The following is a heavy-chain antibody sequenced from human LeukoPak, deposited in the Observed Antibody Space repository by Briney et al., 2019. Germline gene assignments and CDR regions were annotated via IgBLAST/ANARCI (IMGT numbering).Heavy chain of an antibody. J-gene: IGHJ3*02. CDR3: AWDQYYCENIGSAYDI. CDR1: GFSFSIYN. D-gene: IGHD2-21*01. V-gene: IGHV3-21*01. CDR2: ISCNSSHI. Sequence: GGSLRLSCEASGFSFSIYNMHWVRLAPGKGLEWVSSISCNSSHIWYADSVKGRFTISRDNAKNSLYLQMSSLRVEDTAVFYFAWDQYYCENIGSAYDIWGQGTMVTVSS.